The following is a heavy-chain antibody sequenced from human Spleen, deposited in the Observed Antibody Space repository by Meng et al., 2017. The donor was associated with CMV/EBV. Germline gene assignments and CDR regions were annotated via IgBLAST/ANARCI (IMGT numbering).Heavy chain of an antibody. Sequence: LSLTCAASGFNFDDYGMSWVRQVPGKGLEWVSGINWNGASTGYGDSVKGRFTISRGNARDFLYLQMHSLRGEDTALYYCTRGRPYPQNSDYRLPDHWGQGILVTVSS. J-gene: IGHJ4*02. D-gene: IGHD3-10*01. CDR1: GFNFDDYG. CDR3: TRGRPYPQNSDYRLPDH. V-gene: IGHV3-20*04. CDR2: INWNGAST.